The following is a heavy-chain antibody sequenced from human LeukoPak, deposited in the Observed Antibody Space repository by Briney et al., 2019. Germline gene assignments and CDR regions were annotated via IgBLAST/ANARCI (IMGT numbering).Heavy chain of an antibody. D-gene: IGHD6-19*01. J-gene: IGHJ5*02. CDR1: GYTFTGYY. CDR2: INPNSGGT. Sequence: ASVKVSCKASGYTFTGYYMHWVRQAPGQVLEWMGWINPNSGGTNYAQKFQGRVTMTRDTSISTAYMELSRLRSDDTAVYYCARSGTFGSGSWGNWFDPWGQGTLVTVSS. CDR3: ARSGTFGSGSWGNWFDP. V-gene: IGHV1-2*02.